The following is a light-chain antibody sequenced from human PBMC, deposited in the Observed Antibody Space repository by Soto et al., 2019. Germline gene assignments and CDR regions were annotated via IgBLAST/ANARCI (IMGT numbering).Light chain of an antibody. CDR2: GNN. V-gene: IGLV1-40*01. CDR3: QSFDTSLGGYI. Sequence: QSVLTQSPSVSGAPGQRVTIYCTGGSSNIGAGYDVHWYQQLPGTAPQLLIYGNNNRPSGVPDRFSGSKSDTSASLAITGLQAEDEAGYYCQSFDTSLGGYIFGTGTKVTVL. J-gene: IGLJ1*01. CDR1: SSNIGAGYD.